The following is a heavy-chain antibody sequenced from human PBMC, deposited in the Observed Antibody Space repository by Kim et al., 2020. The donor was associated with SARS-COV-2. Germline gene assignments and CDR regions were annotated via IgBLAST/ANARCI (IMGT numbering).Heavy chain of an antibody. CDR1: GYTFTSYY. J-gene: IGHJ1*01. CDR2: INTSTGNT. V-gene: IGHV1-46*01. CDR3: AREPLVEIVVEP. Sequence: ASVKVSCKASGYTFTSYYMHWVRQAPGQGLEWMGIINTSTGNTTYAQDFKGRFAMTMDTSASTVYMQLSSLRSEDTAVYYCAREPLVEIVVEPWG. D-gene: IGHD2-2*03.